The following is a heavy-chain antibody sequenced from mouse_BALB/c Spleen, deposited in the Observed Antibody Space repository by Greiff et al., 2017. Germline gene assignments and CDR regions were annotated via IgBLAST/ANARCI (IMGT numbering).Heavy chain of an antibody. CDR2: INPSNGGT. V-gene: IGHV1S81*02. CDR3: TRSPIHYYGYYAMDY. J-gene: IGHJ4*01. D-gene: IGHD1-2*01. CDR1: GYTFTSYY. Sequence: QVQLQQSGAELVKPGASVKLSCKASGYTFTSYYMYWVKQRPGQGLEWIGEINPSNGGTNFNEKFKSKATLTVDKSSSTAYMQLSSLTSEDSAVYYCTRSPIHYYGYYAMDYWGQGTSVTVSS.